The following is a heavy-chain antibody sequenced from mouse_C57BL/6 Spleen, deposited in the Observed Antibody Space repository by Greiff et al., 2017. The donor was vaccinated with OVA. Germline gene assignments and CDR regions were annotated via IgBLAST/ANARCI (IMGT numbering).Heavy chain of an antibody. J-gene: IGHJ4*01. CDR1: GFTFSSYA. CDR2: ISDGGSYT. V-gene: IGHV5-4*01. Sequence: EVKLVESGGGLVKPGGSLKLSCAASGFTFSSYAMSWVRQTPEKRLEWVATISDGGSYTYYPDTVKGRFTISRDNAKNNLYLQMGHLEAEDTAMYYCARDAPYAMDYWGQGTSVTVSA. CDR3: ARDAPYAMDY.